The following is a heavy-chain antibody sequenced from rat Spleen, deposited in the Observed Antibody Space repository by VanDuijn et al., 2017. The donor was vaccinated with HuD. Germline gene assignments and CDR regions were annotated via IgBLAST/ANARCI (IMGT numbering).Heavy chain of an antibody. V-gene: IGHV5S13*01. Sequence: EVQLVESGGGLVQPGRSLKLSCAPSGFSFSIYGLAWVRQAPTKGLEWVASIGTGGGNTYYRDSVKGRFTASRDDAKNTQFLQMDSLRSEDTATYYCARLGGLRNWFAYWGQGTLVTVSS. CDR1: GFSFSIYG. J-gene: IGHJ3*01. CDR3: ARLGGLRNWFAY. CDR2: IGTGGGNT. D-gene: IGHD4-3*01.